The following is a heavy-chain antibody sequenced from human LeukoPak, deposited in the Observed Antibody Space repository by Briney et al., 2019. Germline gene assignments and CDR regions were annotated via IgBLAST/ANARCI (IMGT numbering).Heavy chain of an antibody. CDR1: GFSFSSYA. Sequence: TGGSLRLSCVASGFSFSSYAMSWVRQAPGKGLEWVSAISISGGSTYYADSVKGRFTISRDNSKNTMYLQMNSLRAEDTAVYYCAAYYTSSDYWGQGTLVTVSS. CDR3: AAYYTSSDY. V-gene: IGHV3-23*01. D-gene: IGHD3-3*01. J-gene: IGHJ4*02. CDR2: ISISGGST.